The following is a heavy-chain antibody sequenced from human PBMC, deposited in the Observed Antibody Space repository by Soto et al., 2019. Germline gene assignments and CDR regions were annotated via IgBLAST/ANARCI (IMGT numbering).Heavy chain of an antibody. CDR3: AKEGSYRYPYHCYY. V-gene: IGHV3-23*01. CDR2: ISGSGGST. J-gene: IGHJ4*02. D-gene: IGHD3-16*02. CDR1: GFTFSSYA. Sequence: EVQLLESGGGLVQPGGSLRLSCAASGFTFSSYAMSWVRQAPGKGLEWVSAISGSGGSTYYADSVKGRITISRDNSKNTLYLQMNRLRSVDTAVYYCAKEGSYRYPYHCYYWGQGTLVTVSS.